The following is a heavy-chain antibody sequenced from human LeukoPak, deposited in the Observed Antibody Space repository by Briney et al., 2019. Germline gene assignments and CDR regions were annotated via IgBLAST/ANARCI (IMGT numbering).Heavy chain of an antibody. D-gene: IGHD2-2*01. J-gene: IGHJ2*01. CDR3: ARAYFSSTSCYPDWYFDL. Sequence: SETLSLTCTVSGGSISSYYWSWIRQPAGKGLEWIGRIYTSGSTNYNPSLKSRVTMSVDTSKNQFSLKLSSVTAADTAVYYCARAYFSSTSCYPDWYFDLWGRGTLVTVSS. V-gene: IGHV4-4*07. CDR2: IYTSGST. CDR1: GGSISSYY.